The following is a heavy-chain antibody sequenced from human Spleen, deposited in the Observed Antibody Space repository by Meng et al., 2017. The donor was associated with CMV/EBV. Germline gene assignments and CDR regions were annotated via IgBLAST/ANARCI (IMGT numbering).Heavy chain of an antibody. CDR2: IIPVFGTS. D-gene: IGHD2-2*01. V-gene: IGHV1-69*05. CDR1: GSLGVTFSVFG. Sequence: SVKVSCKASGSLGVTFSVFGVTWVRQAPGQGLEWMGGIIPVFGTSNYTQKFQGRVTITTDESSTTAYMYLSRLTSEDTAVYYCARALEDIVVVPAATFFDYWGQGTLVTVSS. CDR3: ARALEDIVVVPAATFFDY. J-gene: IGHJ4*02.